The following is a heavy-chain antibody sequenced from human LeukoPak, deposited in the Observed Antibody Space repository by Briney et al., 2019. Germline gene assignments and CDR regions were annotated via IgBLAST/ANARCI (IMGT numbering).Heavy chain of an antibody. CDR2: INPSSGGT. CDR3: AKNPYEYYFGY. CDR1: GYTLTGYY. Sequence: ASVKVSCKASGYTLTGYYMHWVRLAPGQGLEWMGWINPSSGGTNYAQKFQGRVTMTRDTSISTAYMELSRLRSDDTAVYYCAKNPYEYYFGYWGQGTLVTVSS. J-gene: IGHJ4*02. V-gene: IGHV1-2*02. D-gene: IGHD5-12*01.